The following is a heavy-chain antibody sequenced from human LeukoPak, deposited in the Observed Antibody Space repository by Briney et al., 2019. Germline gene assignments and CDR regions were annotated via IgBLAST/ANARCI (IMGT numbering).Heavy chain of an antibody. CDR1: GGSISSGGYY. Sequence: PSETLSLTCTVSGGSISSGGYYWSWIRQHPGKGLEWIGYIYYSGSTNYNPSLKSRVTISVDTSKNQFSLKLSSVTAADTAVYYCARGGTPPYQNVDTELMGHDYWGQGTLVTVSS. CDR2: IYYSGST. V-gene: IGHV4-31*03. D-gene: IGHD5-18*01. J-gene: IGHJ4*02. CDR3: ARGGTPPYQNVDTELMGHDY.